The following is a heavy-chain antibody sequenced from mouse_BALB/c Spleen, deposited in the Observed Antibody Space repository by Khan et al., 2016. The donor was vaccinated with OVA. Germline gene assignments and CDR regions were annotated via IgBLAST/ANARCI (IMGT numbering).Heavy chain of an antibody. J-gene: IGHJ4*01. CDR3: ARSTSVVARAMDY. V-gene: IGHV5-17*02. D-gene: IGHD1-1*01. Sequence: EVELVESGGGLVQPGGSRKLSCAASGFTFSSFGMHWVRQAPEKGLEWVAYISSGSSTIFYADTVTGRFTISRSNPKKTLFLQMTILRYEDTAMYYCARSTSVVARAMDYWGQGTSVTVSS. CDR1: GFTFSSFG. CDR2: ISSGSSTI.